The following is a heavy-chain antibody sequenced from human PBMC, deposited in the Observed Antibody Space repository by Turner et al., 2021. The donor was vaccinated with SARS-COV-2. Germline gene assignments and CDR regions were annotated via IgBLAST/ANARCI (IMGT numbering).Heavy chain of an antibody. Sequence: QVQLRDSGTGLVKSSQTLSLTCSDSGGSISSHDYYWRWPRQAPGKGLAWIGYIYFGGSTYYNPSLKSRLSISIDTSMNEFSLRLNSVSAADTAVDYCARDGGGTSRLGSCFDSWGQGILVTVSS. CDR2: IYFGGST. D-gene: IGHD2-15*01. CDR3: ARDGGGTSRLGSCFDS. CDR1: GGSISSHDYY. V-gene: IGHV4-30-4*01. J-gene: IGHJ5*01.